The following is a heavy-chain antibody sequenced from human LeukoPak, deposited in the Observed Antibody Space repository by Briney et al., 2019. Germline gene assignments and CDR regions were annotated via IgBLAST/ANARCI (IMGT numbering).Heavy chain of an antibody. Sequence: ASVKVSCKASGYTFTSYGISWVRQAPGQGLEWMGWISAYNGNTNYAQKLQGRVTMTTDTSTSTAYMELRSLRSDDTVVYYCARVWISSTSRIHAFDIWGQGTMVTVSS. CDR3: ARVWISSTSRIHAFDI. CDR1: GYTFTSYG. J-gene: IGHJ3*02. D-gene: IGHD2-2*01. CDR2: ISAYNGNT. V-gene: IGHV1-18*01.